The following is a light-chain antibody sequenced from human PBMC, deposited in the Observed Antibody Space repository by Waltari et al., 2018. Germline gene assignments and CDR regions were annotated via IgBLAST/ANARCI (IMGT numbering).Light chain of an antibody. CDR2: GAS. V-gene: IGKV3-15*01. CDR1: PSITAH. CDR3: QQYRSWPRT. Sequence: EIVMTQSPATLSVSPGERATLSCRSSPSITAHLAWYQQKPCQAPRLLIHGASSRATGIPARFSGSGAGTEFTLTISSLQSEDFAVYFCQQYRSWPRTFGQGTKVEIK. J-gene: IGKJ1*01.